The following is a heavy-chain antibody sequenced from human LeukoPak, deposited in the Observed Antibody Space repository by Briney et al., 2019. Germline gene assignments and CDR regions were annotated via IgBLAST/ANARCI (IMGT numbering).Heavy chain of an antibody. V-gene: IGHV3-74*01. D-gene: IGHD3-22*01. CDR2: INSDESDT. J-gene: IGHJ3*01. CDR3: ARGWVPSDITLK. CDR1: GFTFSNYW. Sequence: GGSLRLSCAASGFTFSNYWMHWVRRAPRKGPVWVSRINSDESDTNYADSVKGRFTISRDNARNTVYLQMNSLRAEDTAVYYCARGWVPSDITLKWGQGTMVTVSS.